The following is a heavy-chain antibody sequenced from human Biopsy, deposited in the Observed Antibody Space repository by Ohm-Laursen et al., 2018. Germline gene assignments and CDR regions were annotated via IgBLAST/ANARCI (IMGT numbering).Heavy chain of an antibody. V-gene: IGHV3-33*08. J-gene: IGHJ6*02. CDR3: ARESALKWYQSLSYFNGMDV. CDR1: GFDFSDYG. D-gene: IGHD2-2*01. CDR2: IWHDGRNK. Sequence: SLRLSCAASGFDFSDYGMHWVRQAPGKGLEWVAVIWHDGRNKQYADSVKGRVTISRDNAKNSLFLHMNSLRAEDTAVYYCARESALKWYQSLSYFNGMDVWGQGTTVTVSS.